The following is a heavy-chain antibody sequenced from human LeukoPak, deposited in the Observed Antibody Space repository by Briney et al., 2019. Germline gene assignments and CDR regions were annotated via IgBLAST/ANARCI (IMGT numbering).Heavy chain of an antibody. J-gene: IGHJ5*02. V-gene: IGHV3-64D*09. CDR2: ISGNGGST. CDR3: VKLVDTAMSNWFDP. D-gene: IGHD5-18*01. CDR1: GFTFSRYP. Sequence: PGGSLRLSCSASGFTFSRYPMHWVRQAPGKGLEYVSAISGNGGSTYYADSVKGRFTISRDNSKNTLYLQMSSLRAEDTAVYYCVKLVDTAMSNWFDPWGQGALVTVSP.